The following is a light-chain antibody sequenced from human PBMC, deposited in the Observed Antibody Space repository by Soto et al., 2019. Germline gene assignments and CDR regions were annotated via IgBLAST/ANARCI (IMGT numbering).Light chain of an antibody. CDR1: QSVSSN. V-gene: IGKV3-15*01. J-gene: IGKJ3*01. Sequence: EIVMTQSPATLSVSPGERATLSCRASQSVSSNLAWYQQTPGQAPRLLIYGASTRATGIPARFSGSGSGTEFTLSISSLQSEDFAVYYCQQSVNEGTFGPGTKVDIK. CDR2: GAS. CDR3: QQSVNEGT.